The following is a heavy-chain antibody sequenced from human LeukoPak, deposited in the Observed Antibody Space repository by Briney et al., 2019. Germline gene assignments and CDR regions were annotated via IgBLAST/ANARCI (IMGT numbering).Heavy chain of an antibody. CDR1: GYTFTGYY. D-gene: IGHD2-21*01. V-gene: IGHV1-2*02. CDR3: ARGTGGVVVIATEFDY. CDR2: INPNSGGT. Sequence: ASVKVSCKASGYTFTGYYMHWVRQAPGQGLEWMGWINPNSGGTNYAQKFQGRVTMTRDTSISTAYMELSRLRSDDTAVYYCARGTGGVVVIATEFDYWGQGTLATVSS. J-gene: IGHJ4*02.